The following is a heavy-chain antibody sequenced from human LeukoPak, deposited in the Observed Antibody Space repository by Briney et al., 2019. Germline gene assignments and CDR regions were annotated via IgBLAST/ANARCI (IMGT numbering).Heavy chain of an antibody. V-gene: IGHV1-24*01. D-gene: IGHD3-10*01. CDR3: ATGPIWLGELMVDY. Sequence: ASVKVSCKVSGYTLTELSMHWVRQAPGKGLEWMGGFDPEDGETIYAQKFQGRVTMTEDTSTDTAYMELSSLRSEDTAVYYCATGPIWLGELMVDYWGQGTLVTVSS. CDR1: GYTLTELS. J-gene: IGHJ4*02. CDR2: FDPEDGET.